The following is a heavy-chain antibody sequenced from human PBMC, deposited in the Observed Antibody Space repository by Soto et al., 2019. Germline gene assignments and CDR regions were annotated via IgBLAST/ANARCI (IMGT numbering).Heavy chain of an antibody. CDR1: WYTVTMYV. CDR2: MNPNSGNT. D-gene: IGHD3-3*01. CDR3: ARGPITYYDFWSGPGYYYYYMDV. V-gene: IGHV1-8*01. Sequence: ACKTSWYTVTMYVTNGVGQATEKGLEWMGWMNPNSGNTGYAQKFQGRVTMTRNTSISTAYMELSSLRSEDTAVYYCARGPITYYDFWSGPGYYYYYMDVWVKGTTVTVSS. J-gene: IGHJ6*03.